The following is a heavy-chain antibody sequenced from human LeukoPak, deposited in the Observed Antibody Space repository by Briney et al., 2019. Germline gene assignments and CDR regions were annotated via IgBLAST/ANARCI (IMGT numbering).Heavy chain of an antibody. J-gene: IGHJ4*02. CDR3: GKVGTSYCGGDCYFDY. D-gene: IGHD2-21*02. V-gene: IGHV3-23*01. Sequence: GGSLRLSCAASGFTFSSYAMSWVRQAPGKGLEWVSVISGSGGSTYYADSEEGRFTISRDNSKNTLYLQKNSLRAEDAAVYYCGKVGTSYCGGDCYFDYWGQGNLVTVFS. CDR2: ISGSGGST. CDR1: GFTFSSYA.